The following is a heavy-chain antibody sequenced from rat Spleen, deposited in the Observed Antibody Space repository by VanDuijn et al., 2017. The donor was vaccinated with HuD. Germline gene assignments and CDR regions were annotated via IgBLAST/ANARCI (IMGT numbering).Heavy chain of an antibody. D-gene: IGHD4-1*01. CDR2: ITNTGGST. CDR1: GFSLTSYN. J-gene: IGHJ2*01. Sequence: VQLKESGPGLVQPSQTLSLTCTVAGFSLTSYNVHWIRQAPGKGLAWVASITNTGGSTYYPDSVKGRFTISRDNAKSTLYLQMNSLRSEDTATYYCTRDHGDYWGQGVMVTVSS. V-gene: IGHV5-31*01. CDR3: TRDHGDY.